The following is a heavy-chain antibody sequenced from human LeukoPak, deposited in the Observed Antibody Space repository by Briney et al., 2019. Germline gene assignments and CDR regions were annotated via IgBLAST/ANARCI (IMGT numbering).Heavy chain of an antibody. Sequence: PGGSLRLSCAAYGFTFSSYSMHWVRQAPGKGLEWAAVISHDGSNKYYADSVKGRFTISRDNSKNTLYLQMNSLRAEDTAMYYCARDQGWLQFFDCWGQGTLVTVSS. J-gene: IGHJ4*02. CDR2: ISHDGSNK. CDR1: GFTFSSYS. D-gene: IGHD5-24*01. CDR3: ARDQGWLQFFDC. V-gene: IGHV3-30-3*01.